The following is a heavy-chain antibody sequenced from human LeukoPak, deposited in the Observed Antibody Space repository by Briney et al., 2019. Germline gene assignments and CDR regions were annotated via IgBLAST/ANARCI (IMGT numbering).Heavy chain of an antibody. CDR2: IKSKTDGGTT. Sequence: GGSLRLSCAASGFTFSNAWMSWVRQAPGKGLEWVGRIKSKTDGGTTDYAAPVKGRFTISRDDSKNTLYLQMNGLRAEDTAVYYCAKDSAIVVVPAAYFQHWGQGTLVTVSS. J-gene: IGHJ1*01. CDR1: GFTFSNAW. D-gene: IGHD2-2*01. CDR3: AKDSAIVVVPAAYFQH. V-gene: IGHV3-15*01.